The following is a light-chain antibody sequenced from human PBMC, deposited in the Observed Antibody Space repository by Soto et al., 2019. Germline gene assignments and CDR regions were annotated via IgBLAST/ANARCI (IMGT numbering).Light chain of an antibody. CDR3: QQRNKWPPVT. J-gene: IGKJ4*01. CDR2: DAS. CDR1: QSVRSN. Sequence: EIVMTQSPVTLSVSPGERATLSCRASQSVRSNLAWYQQKPGQAPRLLMYDASTRATGIPARFSGSGSGTDFTLTISSLEPEDFAVYYCQQRNKWPPVTFGGGTKVDIK. V-gene: IGKV3-15*01.